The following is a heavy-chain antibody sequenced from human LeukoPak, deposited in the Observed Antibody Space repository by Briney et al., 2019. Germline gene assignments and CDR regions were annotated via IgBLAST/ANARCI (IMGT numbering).Heavy chain of an antibody. J-gene: IGHJ4*02. CDR1: GFTFDDYG. D-gene: IGHD5-12*01. Sequence: GGSLRLSCAASGFTFDDYGMSWVRQAPGKGLEWVSGINWNGGSTGYADSVKGRFTISRDNAKNSLYLQMNSLRAEDTAVYYCARVEASGYDYGAFDYWGQGTLVTVSS. V-gene: IGHV3-20*04. CDR2: INWNGGST. CDR3: ARVEASGYDYGAFDY.